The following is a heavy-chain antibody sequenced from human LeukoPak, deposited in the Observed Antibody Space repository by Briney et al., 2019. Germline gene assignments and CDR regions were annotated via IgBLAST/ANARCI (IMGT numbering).Heavy chain of an antibody. J-gene: IGHJ4*02. CDR1: GFTFDDYG. D-gene: IGHD5-12*01. Sequence: GGSLRLSCAASGFTFDDYGMSWVRQAPGKGLEWVSGINWNGGSTGYADSVKGRFTISRDNAKNSLYLQMNSLRAEDTAVYYCARVEASGYDYGAFDYWGQGTLVTVSS. V-gene: IGHV3-20*04. CDR2: INWNGGST. CDR3: ARVEASGYDYGAFDY.